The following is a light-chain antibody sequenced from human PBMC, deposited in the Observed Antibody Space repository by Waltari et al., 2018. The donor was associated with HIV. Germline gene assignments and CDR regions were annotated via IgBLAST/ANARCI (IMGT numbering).Light chain of an antibody. J-gene: IGKJ4*01. V-gene: IGKV3-11*01. Sequence: EIVLTQSPATLSLSPGERATLSCRASQSVSTYLAWYQQKPGQAPRLLIYEASDRATGIPARFSGSGSGTDFTLTINSLEPEDFAVYYCQQRRTWPLTFGGGTKV. CDR1: QSVSTY. CDR3: QQRRTWPLT. CDR2: EAS.